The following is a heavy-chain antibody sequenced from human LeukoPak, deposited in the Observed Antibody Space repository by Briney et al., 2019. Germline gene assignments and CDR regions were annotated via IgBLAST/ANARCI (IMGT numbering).Heavy chain of an antibody. CDR2: IRTENRAI. CDR3: ARDLRSDGLDV. CDR1: GFTFSSYE. V-gene: IGHV3-48*03. Sequence: GGSLRLSCAGSGFTFSSYEFNWVRQAPGKGLEWVAYIRTENRAIYYRDSVEGRFTISRDDAKNTVYLHMDNLRVEDTAVYFCARDLRSDGLDVWGQGTTVTVSS. J-gene: IGHJ6*02.